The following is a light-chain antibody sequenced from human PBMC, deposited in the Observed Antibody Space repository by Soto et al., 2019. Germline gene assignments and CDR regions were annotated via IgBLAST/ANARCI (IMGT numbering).Light chain of an antibody. CDR3: QQRSNWPPYT. CDR2: DAS. V-gene: IGKV3-11*01. CDR1: QSVSSY. J-gene: IGKJ2*01. Sequence: EIVLTQSPATLSLSPGERATLSCRASQSVSSYLAWYQQKPVQAPRLLIYDASNRATGIPARFSGSGSGTDFTHTISSLEPEDLAVYYCQQRSNWPPYTFGQGTKLEIK.